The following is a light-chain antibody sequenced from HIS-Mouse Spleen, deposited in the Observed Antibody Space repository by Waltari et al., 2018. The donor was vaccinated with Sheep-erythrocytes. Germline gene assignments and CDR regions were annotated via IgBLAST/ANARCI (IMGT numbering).Light chain of an antibody. J-gene: IGLJ2*01. CDR1: KLGDKY. V-gene: IGLV3-1*01. CDR2: QDS. Sequence: SYELTQPPSVSVSPGQTASITCSGDKLGDKYACWYQQKPGQSPVPVIYQDSKRPSGIPERFSGSNSGNTATLTISGTQAMDEADYYCQAWDSGNVVFGGGTKLTVL. CDR3: QAWDSGNVV.